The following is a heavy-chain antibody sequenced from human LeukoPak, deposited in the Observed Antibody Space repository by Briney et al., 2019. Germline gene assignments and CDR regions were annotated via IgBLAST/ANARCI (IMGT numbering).Heavy chain of an antibody. CDR3: ARLTYYYDSSGQNWFDP. J-gene: IGHJ5*02. D-gene: IGHD3-22*01. V-gene: IGHV1-3*01. CDR2: INAGNGNT. CDR1: GYTFTSYA. Sequence: ASAKVSCKASGYTFTSYAMHWVRQAPGQRLEWMGWINAGNGNTKYSQKFQGRVTITRDTSASTAYMELSSLRSEDTAVYYCARLTYYYDSSGQNWFDPWGQGTLVTVSS.